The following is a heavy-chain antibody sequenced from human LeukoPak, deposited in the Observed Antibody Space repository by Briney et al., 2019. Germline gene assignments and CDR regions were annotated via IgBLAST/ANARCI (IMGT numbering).Heavy chain of an antibody. D-gene: IGHD3-10*01. CDR2: ISAYNGNT. CDR3: ARVITMVRGVFNWFDP. J-gene: IGHJ5*02. CDR1: GYTFTSYG. Sequence: ASVKVSCKASGYTFTSYGISWVRQAPGQGLEWMGWISAYNGNTNYAQKLQGRVTMTTDTSTSTAYMELRSLRSDDTAVYYCARVITMVRGVFNWFDPWGQGILVTVSS. V-gene: IGHV1-18*01.